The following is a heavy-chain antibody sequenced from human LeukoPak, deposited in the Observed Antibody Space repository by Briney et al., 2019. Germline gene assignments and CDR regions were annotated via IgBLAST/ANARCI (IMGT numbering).Heavy chain of an antibody. CDR2: INTYNGNT. D-gene: IGHD2-2*01. J-gene: IGHJ4*02. CDR1: GYTFTSYG. Sequence: GASVKVSCKASGYTFTSYGISWVRQAPGQGLEWMGWINTYNGNTISAQKLQGRVTMTTDTSTSTAYMELRSLRSDDTAVYYCARDRPGGDIVVVPAAMQHDYWGQGTLVTVSS. V-gene: IGHV1-18*01. CDR3: ARDRPGGDIVVVPAAMQHDY.